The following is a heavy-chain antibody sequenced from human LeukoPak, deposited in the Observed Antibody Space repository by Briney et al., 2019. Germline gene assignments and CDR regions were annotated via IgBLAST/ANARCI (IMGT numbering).Heavy chain of an antibody. CDR2: ISPSGGST. Sequence: ASVKVSCKASGYTFTSNYMHWVRQAPGQGPEWMGVISPSGGSTTYAQKFQGRVTLTRDMSTSTDYLELSSLRSEDTAVYYCARRAGAYSHPYDYWGQGTLVTVSS. D-gene: IGHD4/OR15-4a*01. CDR3: ARRAGAYSHPYDY. CDR1: GYTFTSNY. J-gene: IGHJ4*02. V-gene: IGHV1-46*01.